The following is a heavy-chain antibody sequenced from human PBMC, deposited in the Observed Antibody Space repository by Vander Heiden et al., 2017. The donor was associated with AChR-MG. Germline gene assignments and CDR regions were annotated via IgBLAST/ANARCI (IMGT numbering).Heavy chain of an antibody. CDR1: GGPFSSYA. Sequence: QVQLVQSGAEVKKPGSSVKVSCKASGGPFSSYAISWVRQAPGQGLGWMGGIIPIFGTANYAQKFQGRVTITADESTNTAYMELSSLRSEDTAVYYCAGWGYYYSSGENAFDIWGQGTMVTVSS. D-gene: IGHD3-22*01. V-gene: IGHV1-69*01. J-gene: IGHJ3*02. CDR2: IIPIFGTA. CDR3: AGWGYYYSSGENAFDI.